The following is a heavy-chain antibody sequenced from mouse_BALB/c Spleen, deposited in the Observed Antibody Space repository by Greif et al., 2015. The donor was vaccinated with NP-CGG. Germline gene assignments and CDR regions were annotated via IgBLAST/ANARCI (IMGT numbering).Heavy chain of an antibody. CDR2: IHPGRGGT. D-gene: IGHD2-3*01. CDR1: GYTFTEYE. Sequence: QVHVQQSGAELVRPGASVKMSCKALGYTFTEYEMHWVKQTPAHGLEWIGAIHPGRGGTAYNQKFKGKATLTADKSSSTAYMELSSLTSEDSAVDYCARWLLWYFDVWGAGTTVTVSS. J-gene: IGHJ1*01. V-gene: IGHV1-15*01. CDR3: ARWLLWYFDV.